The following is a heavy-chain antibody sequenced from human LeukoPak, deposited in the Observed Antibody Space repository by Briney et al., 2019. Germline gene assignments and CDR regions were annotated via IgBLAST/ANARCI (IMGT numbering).Heavy chain of an antibody. D-gene: IGHD6-25*01. J-gene: IGHJ6*03. Sequence: GSLRLSCAASGFSFRSYTMNWVRQPPGKGLEWVSNIGTSSTTIYYADSVKGRFTISRDNAKNSLYLQMNSLRADDTAVYYCARFAAGGSYYYYMDVWGKGTTVTVSS. V-gene: IGHV3-48*01. CDR3: ARFAAGGSYYYYMDV. CDR2: IGTSSTTI. CDR1: GFSFRSYT.